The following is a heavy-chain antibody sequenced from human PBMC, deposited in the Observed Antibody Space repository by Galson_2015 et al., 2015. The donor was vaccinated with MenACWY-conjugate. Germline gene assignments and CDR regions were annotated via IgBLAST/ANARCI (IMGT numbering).Heavy chain of an antibody. Sequence: PGKGLAWVAVIDPINSNTRYSPSLQGQVTISADESISTAYLQWSSLKASDTATYYCARHPPGGRGMDVWGRGTTVTVSS. J-gene: IGHJ6*02. CDR3: ARHPPGGRGMDV. D-gene: IGHD3-10*01. CDR2: IDPINSNT. V-gene: IGHV5-51*01.